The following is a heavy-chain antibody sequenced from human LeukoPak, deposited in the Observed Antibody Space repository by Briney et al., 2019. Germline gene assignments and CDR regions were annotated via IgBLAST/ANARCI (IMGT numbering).Heavy chain of an antibody. J-gene: IGHJ3*02. CDR1: GGSISSGDYY. D-gene: IGHD3-10*01. Sequence: SETLSLTCTVSGGSISSGDYYWSWIRQPPGKGLEWIVYIYYSGSTYDNPSRRSRITISVDTSKNQFSLKLRSVTAADTAVYYCAREGVTMVRGVTRDAFDIWGQGTMVTVSS. CDR3: AREGVTMVRGVTRDAFDI. V-gene: IGHV4-30-4*08. CDR2: IYYSGST.